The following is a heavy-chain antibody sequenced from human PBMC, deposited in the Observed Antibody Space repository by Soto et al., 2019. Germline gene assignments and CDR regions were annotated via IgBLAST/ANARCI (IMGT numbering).Heavy chain of an antibody. J-gene: IGHJ5*02. D-gene: IGHD6-13*01. V-gene: IGHV1-8*01. CDR3: ARERSAAGAGGCEP. Sequence: QVQLVQSGAEVKKPGASVKVSCKASGYTFTSYDINWVRQTTGQGLEWMGWMNPNSGNTDYALKFQGRVTMTRITSTSTAYMELSSLRSEDTSVYYCARERSAAGAGGCEPWCQGTLVSVSS. CDR1: GYTFTSYD. CDR2: MNPNSGNT.